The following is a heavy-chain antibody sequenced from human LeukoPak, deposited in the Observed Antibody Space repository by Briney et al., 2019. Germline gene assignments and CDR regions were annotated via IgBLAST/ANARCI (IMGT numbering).Heavy chain of an antibody. CDR1: GFPFGDFS. CDR3: ARDDGFYSASGIYQNYFDH. CDR2: TNSGGTST. Sequence: PGGSLRLSCAASGFPFGDFSMSWVRQAPGKGLEWISTTNSGGTSTYYAESVKGRFTISRDNAKNSLYLQMNSLRGEDTAVYYCARDDGFYSASGIYQNYFDHWGQGILVTVSP. V-gene: IGHV3-23*01. D-gene: IGHD3-10*01. J-gene: IGHJ4*02.